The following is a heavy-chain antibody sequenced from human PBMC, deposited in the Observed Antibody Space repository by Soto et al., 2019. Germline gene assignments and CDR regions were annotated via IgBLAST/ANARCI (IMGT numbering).Heavy chain of an antibody. CDR1: GFTFSSYA. CDR3: ARDVWFGELSYYVMDV. Sequence: GGSLRLSCAASGFTFSSYAMHWVRQAPGKGLEWVAVISYDGSNKYYADSVKGRFTISRDNSKNTLYLQMNSLRAEDTAVYYSARDVWFGELSYYVMDVWGQGTTVTVSS. D-gene: IGHD3-10*01. CDR2: ISYDGSNK. V-gene: IGHV3-30-3*01. J-gene: IGHJ6*02.